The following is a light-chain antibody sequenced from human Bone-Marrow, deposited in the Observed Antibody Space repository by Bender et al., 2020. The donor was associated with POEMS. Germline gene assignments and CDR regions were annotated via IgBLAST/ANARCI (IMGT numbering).Light chain of an antibody. V-gene: IGLV2-11*01. J-gene: IGLJ1*01. CDR1: SSDVGGYDY. CDR2: DVS. Sequence: QSALTQPRSVSGSPGQSVTISCTGTSSDVGGYDYVSWYQQYPGKAPKVIICDVSKRPSGVPDRFSGSKSGNTASLTISGLQAEDEADYFCCSYAGSFNYVFGTGTTVTVL. CDR3: CSYAGSFNYV.